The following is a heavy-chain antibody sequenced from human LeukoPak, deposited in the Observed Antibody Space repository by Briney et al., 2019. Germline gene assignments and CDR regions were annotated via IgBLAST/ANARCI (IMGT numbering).Heavy chain of an antibody. CDR2: ISDGRSST. CDR1: GFTLSNYF. V-gene: IGHV3-11*05. D-gene: IGHD4-17*01. CDR3: ARDPSGDYATRYFDL. J-gene: IGHJ2*01. Sequence: GGPLRLSCAASGFTLSNYFMNWIRQAPGKGLEWVSYISDGRSSTNYAGSVKGRFTISRDNAKNSLYLQMNSLRAEDTAVYYCARDPSGDYATRYFDLWGRGTLVTVSS.